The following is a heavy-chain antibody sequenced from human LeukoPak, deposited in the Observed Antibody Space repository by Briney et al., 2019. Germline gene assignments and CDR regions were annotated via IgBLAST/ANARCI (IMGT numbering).Heavy chain of an antibody. Sequence: GGSLRLSCAASGFTFSSYAMSWVRQAPGKGLEWVAVISYDGSNKYYADSVKGRFTISRDNSKNTLYLQMNSLRAEDTAVYYCAKDNSRYCSGGSCYSPYYWGQGTLVTVSS. V-gene: IGHV3-30*18. CDR3: AKDNSRYCSGGSCYSPYY. CDR2: ISYDGSNK. D-gene: IGHD2-15*01. CDR1: GFTFSSYA. J-gene: IGHJ4*02.